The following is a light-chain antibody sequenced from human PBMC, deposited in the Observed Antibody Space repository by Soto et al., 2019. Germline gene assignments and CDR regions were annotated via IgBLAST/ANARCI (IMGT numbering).Light chain of an antibody. Sequence: ENVLKQSPGTLSLSPGERATLSCRASQSVSSSYLAWYQQKPGQAPRLLIYGASSRATGIPDRFSGSGSGTAFTLTISRLEPEDFEVYYCQQYGSSPRTFGQGTKVEIK. CDR3: QQYGSSPRT. J-gene: IGKJ1*01. CDR2: GAS. V-gene: IGKV3-20*01. CDR1: QSVSSSY.